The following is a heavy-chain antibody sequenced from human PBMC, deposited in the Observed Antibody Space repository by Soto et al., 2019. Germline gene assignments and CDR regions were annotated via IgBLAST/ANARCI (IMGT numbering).Heavy chain of an antibody. CDR3: ASLWGAEMATTP. CDR1: GGTFSSYA. J-gene: IGHJ5*02. V-gene: IGHV1-69*12. D-gene: IGHD5-12*01. Sequence: QVQLVQSGAEVKKPGSSVKVSCKASGGTFSSYAISWVRQAPGQGLEWMGGIIPIFGTANYAQKFQGRVTITADEATSTAYLELSSLRSEDAAVYYCASLWGAEMATTPWGQGTLVTVSS. CDR2: IIPIFGTA.